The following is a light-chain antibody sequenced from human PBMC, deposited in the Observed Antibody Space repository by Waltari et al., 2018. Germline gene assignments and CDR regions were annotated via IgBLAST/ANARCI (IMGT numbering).Light chain of an antibody. Sequence: QSALTQPASVSGSPGRSITISCSGTTSDVGGYNSVSWYQQHPNKGPKVIIFEVTNRPSGFSNRFSGSKSGNTATLTISGLQTEDEADYFCASYTSSSTWVFGGGTKVTVL. CDR2: EVT. CDR1: TSDVGGYNS. V-gene: IGLV2-14*01. CDR3: ASYTSSSTWV. J-gene: IGLJ3*02.